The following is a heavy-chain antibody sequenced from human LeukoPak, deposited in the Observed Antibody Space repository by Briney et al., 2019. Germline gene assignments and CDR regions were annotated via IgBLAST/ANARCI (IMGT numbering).Heavy chain of an antibody. D-gene: IGHD6-13*01. CDR1: GGSISNYY. CDR3: ARHAMGSSWYYDY. CDR2: ISYSGGT. V-gene: IGHV4-59*08. Sequence: SETLSLTCTVSGGSISNYYWSWIRQPPGKGLEWIGYISYSGGTNYNPSLKSRVTISVDTSKNQFSLKLSSVTAADTAVYYCARHAMGSSWYYDYWGQGTLVTVSS. J-gene: IGHJ4*02.